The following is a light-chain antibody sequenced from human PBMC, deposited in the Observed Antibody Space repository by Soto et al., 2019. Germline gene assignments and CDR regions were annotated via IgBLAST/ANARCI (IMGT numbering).Light chain of an antibody. CDR1: QSILHDSNNKNY. V-gene: IGKV4-1*01. J-gene: IGKJ2*01. Sequence: DIVMTQSPDSLAVSLGERATINCKSSQSILHDSNNKNYLAWYQQRPGQPPRLLLSRASARESGVPDRFSGSGAETDFTLTISRLQTEDVAVYYCQQYYTSPYTFGQGTKLEIK. CDR3: QQYYTSPYT. CDR2: RAS.